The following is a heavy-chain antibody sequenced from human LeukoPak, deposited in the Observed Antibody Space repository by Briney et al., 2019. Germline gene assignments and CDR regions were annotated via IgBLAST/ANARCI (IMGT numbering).Heavy chain of an antibody. CDR2: VYGGGKT. D-gene: IGHD5-24*01. Sequence: QTGGSLRLSCAASESIVSSNYMAWVRQAPGKGLEWVSAVYGGGKTYYADPVKGRFTISRDNSKNTLFLQMNNLRAEDTAVYFCGRGAADVYNYGIQYWGRGTLVTVSS. CDR3: GRGAADVYNYGIQY. J-gene: IGHJ4*02. CDR1: ESIVSSNY. V-gene: IGHV3-53*01.